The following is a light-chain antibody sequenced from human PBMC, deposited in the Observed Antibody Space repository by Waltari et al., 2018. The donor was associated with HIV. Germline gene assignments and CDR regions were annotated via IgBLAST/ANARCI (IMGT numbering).Light chain of an antibody. CDR3: AAWDDSLNGVV. CDR1: NPTIGSKP. Sequence: QSVLTQPPSASGTPGPRVTISCSGSNPTIGSKPVNWYQQLPGTAPKLLIYSNNQRPSGVPDRFSGSKSGTSASLAISGLQSEDEADYYCAAWDDSLNGVVFGGGTKLTVL. V-gene: IGLV1-44*01. CDR2: SNN. J-gene: IGLJ2*01.